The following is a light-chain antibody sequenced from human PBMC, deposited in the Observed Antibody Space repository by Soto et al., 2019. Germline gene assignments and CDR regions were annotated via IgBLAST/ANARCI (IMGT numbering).Light chain of an antibody. Sequence: EIVLTQFPGTLSLSPGERATLSCRASQSVSSDLAWYHQKPGQPPRLLIYGASTRATGIPARFSGSGSGTEFTLTINSLQSEDFAVYYCQQYNNWPRTFGQGTKVDIK. J-gene: IGKJ1*01. CDR2: GAS. V-gene: IGKV3-15*01. CDR3: QQYNNWPRT. CDR1: QSVSSD.